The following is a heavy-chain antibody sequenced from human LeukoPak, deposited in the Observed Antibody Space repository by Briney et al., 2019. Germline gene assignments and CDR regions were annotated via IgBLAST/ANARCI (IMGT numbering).Heavy chain of an antibody. V-gene: IGHV4-34*01. J-gene: IGHJ6*03. CDR1: GESFSGYY. CDR2: INHSGST. Sequence: SETLSLTCAVYGESFSGYYWSWLRQPPGKGLEWIGEINHSGSTNYNPSLKSRFTISVDTSKNQFSLKLSSVTAADTGVYYCARGQGNCCSTSCYNYYYMDVWSKATTVTVSS. CDR3: ARGQGNCCSTSCYNYYYMDV. D-gene: IGHD2-2*02.